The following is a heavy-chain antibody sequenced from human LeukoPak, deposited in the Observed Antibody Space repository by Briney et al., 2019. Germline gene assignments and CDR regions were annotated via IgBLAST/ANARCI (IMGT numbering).Heavy chain of an antibody. Sequence: GGSLRLSCAASGFDVSSNFMTWVRQAPGKGLEWVSVIYSGGLTFYADSVQGRFTISRDNSRNTVYLHMNDLKADDTAVYYCAKDEAAAGGGLDHWGQGTLVIVSS. D-gene: IGHD6-13*01. CDR3: AKDEAAAGGGLDH. CDR2: IYSGGLT. CDR1: GFDVSSNF. J-gene: IGHJ4*02. V-gene: IGHV3-53*01.